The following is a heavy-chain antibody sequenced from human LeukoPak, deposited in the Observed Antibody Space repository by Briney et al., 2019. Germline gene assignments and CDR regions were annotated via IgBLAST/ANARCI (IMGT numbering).Heavy chain of an antibody. J-gene: IGHJ3*02. CDR3: VRGWFYAFDI. Sequence: PGRSLRLSCAASGFTFRSYAMHWVRQAPGKGLEWVAVISYDGSNKYYADSVKGRFTISRDNSKNMLYLQMNSLRAEDTAVYSCVRGWFYAFDIWGQGTMVTVSS. CDR1: GFTFRSYA. V-gene: IGHV3-30-3*01. D-gene: IGHD2-15*01. CDR2: ISYDGSNK.